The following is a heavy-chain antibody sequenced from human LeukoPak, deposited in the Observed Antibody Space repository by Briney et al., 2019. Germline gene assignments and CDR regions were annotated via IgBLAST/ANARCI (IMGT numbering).Heavy chain of an antibody. CDR3: ARGASITMVRGVIIPLYYFDY. CDR1: GYSISSGYY. CDR2: IYHSGST. J-gene: IGHJ4*02. Sequence: SETLSLTCTVSGYSISSGYYWGWIRQPPGKGLEWIGSIYHSGSTYYNPSLKSRVTISVDTSKNQFSLKLSSVTAADTAVYYCARGASITMVRGVIIPLYYFDYWGQGTLVTVSS. D-gene: IGHD3-10*01. V-gene: IGHV4-38-2*02.